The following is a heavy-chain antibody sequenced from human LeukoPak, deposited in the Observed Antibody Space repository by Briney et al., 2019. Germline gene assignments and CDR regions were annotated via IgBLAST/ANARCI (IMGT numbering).Heavy chain of an antibody. J-gene: IGHJ4*02. Sequence: GGSLRLSCAASGFIFSNYGIHWVRQAPGKGLEWVALISYDGSNKFYADSVKGRFTISRDNSKNTLYLQMNSLRAEDTAVYYCARETTVTCFDYWGQGTLVTVSS. V-gene: IGHV3-30*03. D-gene: IGHD4-17*01. CDR3: ARETTVTCFDY. CDR2: ISYDGSNK. CDR1: GFIFSNYG.